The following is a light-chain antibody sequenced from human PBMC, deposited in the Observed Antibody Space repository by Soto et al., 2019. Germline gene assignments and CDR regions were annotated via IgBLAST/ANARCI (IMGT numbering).Light chain of an antibody. CDR2: RNN. CDR1: NSKIGSNT. V-gene: IGLV1-44*01. CDR3: AAWDDRLNGYVV. J-gene: IGLJ2*01. Sequence: QPVPAQPPSASGAPGQRVHISCSGSNSKIGSNTVNWYQQLPGTAPKLLIYRNNQRPSGVPDRFSGSKSGTSASLAISGLQSEDGADYYCAAWDDRLNGYVVSGGRTQLTVL.